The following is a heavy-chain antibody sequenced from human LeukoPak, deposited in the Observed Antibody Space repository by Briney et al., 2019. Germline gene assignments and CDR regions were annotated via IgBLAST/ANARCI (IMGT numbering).Heavy chain of an antibody. Sequence: SETLSLTCAVSGAYIGADYWIWIRQPPGTGLEWIGHISYRGNTNYNPSLKSRVTISVDTSKNQFSLKLSSVTAADTAVYYCAGDYIGYEGTFDIWGQGTMVPVSS. D-gene: IGHD5-12*01. CDR3: AGDYIGYEGTFDI. CDR2: ISYRGNT. J-gene: IGHJ3*02. V-gene: IGHV4-59*01. CDR1: GAYIGADY.